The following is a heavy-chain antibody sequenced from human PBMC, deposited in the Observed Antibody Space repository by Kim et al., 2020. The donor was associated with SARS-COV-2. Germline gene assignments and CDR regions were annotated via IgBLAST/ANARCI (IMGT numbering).Heavy chain of an antibody. CDR1: GYTFTSYA. CDR3: ARDYDYVWGSYRYQSFDY. Sequence: ASVKVSCKASGYTFTSYAMHWVRQAPGQRLEWMGWINAGNGNTKYSQKFQGRVTITRDTSASTAYMELSSLRSEDTAVYYCARDYDYVWGSYRYQSFDYWGQGTLVTVSS. V-gene: IGHV1-3*01. D-gene: IGHD3-16*02. CDR2: INAGNGNT. J-gene: IGHJ4*02.